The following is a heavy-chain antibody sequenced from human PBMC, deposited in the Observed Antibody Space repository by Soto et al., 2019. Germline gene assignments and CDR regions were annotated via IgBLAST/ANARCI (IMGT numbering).Heavy chain of an antibody. CDR2: ISASGGRT. Sequence: GGSLRLSCAASGFTFSSYAMSWVRQAPGKGLEWVSGISASGGRTYYADSVKGRLSVSRDNSNNTVFLQINRLRDEDTAMYYCARGSSTTPTSYGYLAYWGQGTLVTVSS. CDR3: ARGSSTTPTSYGYLAY. D-gene: IGHD4-17*01. V-gene: IGHV3-23*01. J-gene: IGHJ4*02. CDR1: GFTFSSYA.